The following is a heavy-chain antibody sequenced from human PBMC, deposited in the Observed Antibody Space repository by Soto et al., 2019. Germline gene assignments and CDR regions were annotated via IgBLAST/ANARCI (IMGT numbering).Heavy chain of an antibody. V-gene: IGHV3-30-3*01. D-gene: IGHD6-13*01. Sequence: QVQLVESGGGVVQPGRSLRLSCAASGFTFSSYAMHWVRQAPGKGLEWVAVISYDGSNKYYADSVKGRFTISRDNSKNTMYLQMSSLRAEDTAVYYCARDLAAADDYWGQGTLVTVSS. CDR1: GFTFSSYA. CDR2: ISYDGSNK. CDR3: ARDLAAADDY. J-gene: IGHJ4*02.